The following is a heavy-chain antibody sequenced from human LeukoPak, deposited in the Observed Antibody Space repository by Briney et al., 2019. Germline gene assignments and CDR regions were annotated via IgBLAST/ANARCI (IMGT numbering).Heavy chain of an antibody. CDR2: INPNNGDA. CDR3: ARAGAAAVPDWYFDL. V-gene: IGHV1-2*02. CDR1: GNIFTGYY. Sequence: ASVKASCKTSGNIFTGYYIHWVRQAPGRGLEWMGWINPNNGDANFAQKFQGRVTFTRDSSISTVYMDLSRLRSDDTAVYYCARAGAAAVPDWYFDLWGRGTLVTVSS. D-gene: IGHD6-13*01. J-gene: IGHJ2*01.